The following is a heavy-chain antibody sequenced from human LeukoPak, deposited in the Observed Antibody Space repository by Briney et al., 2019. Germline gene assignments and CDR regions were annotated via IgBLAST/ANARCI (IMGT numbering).Heavy chain of an antibody. CDR1: GYTFTNYY. CDR3: ARDYGLTGRGTFQH. Sequence: ASVTVSCTASGYTFTNYYIHWVRQAPGQGLEWMGIINPSGGNTNYAQTFQGRVSMTRDMSTSTVYMELSSLRSEDTAVYFCARDYGLTGRGTFQHWGQGTLVTVSS. V-gene: IGHV1-46*01. CDR2: INPSGGNT. J-gene: IGHJ1*01. D-gene: IGHD3-9*01.